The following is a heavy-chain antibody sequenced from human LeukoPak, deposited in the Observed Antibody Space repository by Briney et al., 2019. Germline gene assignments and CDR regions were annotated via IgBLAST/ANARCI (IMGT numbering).Heavy chain of an antibody. CDR3: ARLPYFTYYYDSSGYYYAFDY. CDR2: INHRGRT. J-gene: IGHJ4*02. CDR1: GGSFSGYY. V-gene: IGHV4-34*01. Sequence: SETLSLTCAVYGGSFSGYYWSWIRQPPGKGLECIGEINHRGRTNYNPSLKSRVTISVDTSKNQFSLKLSSVTAADTAVYYCARLPYFTYYYDSSGYYYAFDYWGQGTLVTVSS. D-gene: IGHD3-22*01.